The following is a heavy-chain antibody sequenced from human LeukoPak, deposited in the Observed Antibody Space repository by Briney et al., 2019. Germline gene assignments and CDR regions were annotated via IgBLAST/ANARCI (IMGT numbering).Heavy chain of an antibody. J-gene: IGHJ4*02. Sequence: ASVKVSCKASGYTFTSYGISWVRQAPGQGLEWMGWISAYNGNTNYAQKLQARVTMTTDTSTTTSYMELRSLRSDDTAVYYCARAVSGSLYGDFDFWGQGTLVTVSA. CDR3: ARAVSGSLYGDFDF. V-gene: IGHV1-18*01. CDR1: GYTFTSYG. CDR2: ISAYNGNT. D-gene: IGHD1-26*01.